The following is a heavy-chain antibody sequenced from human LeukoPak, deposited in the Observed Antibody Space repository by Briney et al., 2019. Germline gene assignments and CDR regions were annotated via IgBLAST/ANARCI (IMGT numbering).Heavy chain of an antibody. J-gene: IGHJ5*02. CDR2: IYTSGST. D-gene: IGHD2-15*01. CDR1: GGSISSYY. Sequence: PSETQSLTCTDSGGSISSYYWSWIRQPAGKGLEWIVRIYTSGSTNYNPSLKSRVTISVDKSKNQFSLKLSSVTAADTAVYYCARDLVYCSGGSCYSNNWFDPWGQGTLVTVSS. V-gene: IGHV4-4*07. CDR3: ARDLVYCSGGSCYSNNWFDP.